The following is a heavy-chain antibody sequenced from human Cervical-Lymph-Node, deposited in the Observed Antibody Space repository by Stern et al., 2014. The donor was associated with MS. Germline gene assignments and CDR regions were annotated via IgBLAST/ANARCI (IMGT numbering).Heavy chain of an antibody. V-gene: IGHV3-74*01. Sequence: EVQLVESGGGLVQPGGSLTLSCVASGFSIRSYWMHWVRQGPGRGLEWVPSMNRYGTSADHALSVRGRFTISRDNARNTLYLQMRSLRAEDAAVYYCSKDTYGPEDFWGQGTSVTVSS. J-gene: IGHJ4*02. CDR2: MNRYGTSA. D-gene: IGHD3-10*01. CDR1: GFSIRSYW. CDR3: SKDTYGPEDF.